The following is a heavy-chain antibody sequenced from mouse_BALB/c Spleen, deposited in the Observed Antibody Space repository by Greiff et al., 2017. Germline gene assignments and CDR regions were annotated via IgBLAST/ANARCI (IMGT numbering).Heavy chain of an antibody. CDR2: ISDGGSYT. J-gene: IGHJ4*01. Sequence: EVKVVESGGGLVKPGGSLKLSCAASGFTFSDYYMYWVRQTPEKRLEWVATISDGGSYTYYPDSVKGRFTISRDNAKNNLYLQMSSLKSEDTAMYYCARDGSHLMDYWGQGTSVTVSS. D-gene: IGHD4-1*01. V-gene: IGHV5-4*02. CDR1: GFTFSDYY. CDR3: ARDGSHLMDY.